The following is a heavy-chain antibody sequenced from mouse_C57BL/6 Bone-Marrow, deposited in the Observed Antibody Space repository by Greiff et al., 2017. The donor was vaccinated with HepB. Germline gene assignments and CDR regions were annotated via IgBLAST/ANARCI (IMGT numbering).Heavy chain of an antibody. CDR3: ASRNYYGSRYWYFDV. D-gene: IGHD1-1*01. CDR1: GYTFTSYW. V-gene: IGHV1-55*01. Sequence: QVQLQQPGAELVKPGASVKMSCKASGYTFTSYWITWVKQRPGQGLEWIGDIYPGSGSTNYNEKFKSKATLTVDTSSSTAYMQLSSLTSEDSAVYYCASRNYYGSRYWYFDVWGTGTTVTVSS. J-gene: IGHJ1*03. CDR2: IYPGSGST.